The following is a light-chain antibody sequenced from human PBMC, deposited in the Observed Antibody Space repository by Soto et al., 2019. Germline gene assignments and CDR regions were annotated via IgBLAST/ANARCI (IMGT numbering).Light chain of an antibody. J-gene: IGKJ4*01. V-gene: IGKV3-20*01. CDR1: QSDSTNY. CDR2: DAS. CDR3: QQYASSFT. Sequence: EIVLTQSPGTLSLSPGERATLSCRASQSDSTNYLAWYQQKPGQAPRLLIYDASSRATGVPDKFRGSGSGTDFTLSISRLEPEAFAVYYCQQYASSFTFGGGTKIEIK.